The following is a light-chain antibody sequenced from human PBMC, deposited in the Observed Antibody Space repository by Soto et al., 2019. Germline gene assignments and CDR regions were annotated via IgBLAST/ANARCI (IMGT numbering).Light chain of an antibody. V-gene: IGKV3-15*01. Sequence: EIVLTHSPGTLSLSPWERAALSCRASQSVSNNYLAWYQQKPGQAPRLLIYGASNRATGIPARFSGSASGTEFTLTISSLQSEDFAVYCCQQYDNWPPITFGQGTRLEIK. J-gene: IGKJ5*01. CDR2: GAS. CDR1: QSVSNN. CDR3: QQYDNWPPIT.